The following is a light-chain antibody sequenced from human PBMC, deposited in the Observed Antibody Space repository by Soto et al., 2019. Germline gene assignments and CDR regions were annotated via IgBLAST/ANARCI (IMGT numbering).Light chain of an antibody. CDR1: SSSIGRNS. J-gene: IGLJ3*02. Sequence: QSVLSQPPSASGTPGKRVTISCSGSSSSIGRNSVNWYQQLPGTAPKLLIYGSDQRPSGLPDRFSGSKSGTSASLAISGLQSEDEADYYCTAWDDSLHGWVFGGGTKLTVL. V-gene: IGLV1-44*01. CDR2: GSD. CDR3: TAWDDSLHGWV.